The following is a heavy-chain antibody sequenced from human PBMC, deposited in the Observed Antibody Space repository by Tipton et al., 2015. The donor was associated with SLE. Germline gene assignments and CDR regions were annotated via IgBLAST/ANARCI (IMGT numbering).Heavy chain of an antibody. CDR1: GFPFSDYY. CDR3: AREGSGTPDY. Sequence: SLRLSCAASGFPFSDYYMTWIRQAPGKGLEWVSYMSNTGSTAYYADSVKGRFIISRDNAKNSLYLQMNSLRAEDTALYYCAREGSGTPDYWGQGTLVTVSS. D-gene: IGHD1-26*01. CDR2: MSNTGSTA. V-gene: IGHV3-11*04. J-gene: IGHJ4*02.